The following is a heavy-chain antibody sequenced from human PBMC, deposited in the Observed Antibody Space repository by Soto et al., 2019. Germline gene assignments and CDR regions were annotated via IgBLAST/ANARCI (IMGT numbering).Heavy chain of an antibody. Sequence: QVQLVESGGGVVQPGGSLRLSCVASGFIFSKYAIYWVRQAPGKGPDWVAVISNDGSNRDYADSVKGRFTISRDNSKNTLYLQMNSLKPEDTAMYFCARGDIVVNGPFDYWGQGTLVPVSS. CDR2: ISNDGSNR. CDR1: GFIFSKYA. CDR3: ARGDIVVNGPFDY. J-gene: IGHJ4*02. D-gene: IGHD5-12*01. V-gene: IGHV3-30-3*01.